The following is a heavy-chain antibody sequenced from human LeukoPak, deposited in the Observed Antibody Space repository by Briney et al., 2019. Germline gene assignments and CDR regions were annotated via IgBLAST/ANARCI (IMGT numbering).Heavy chain of an antibody. D-gene: IGHD3-3*01. J-gene: IGHJ4*02. CDR3: ARDQYDFWSGYYRTIGDY. Sequence: GASVKVSCKASGYTFTGYYMHWVRQAPGQGLEWMGIINPSGGSTSYAQKFQGRVTMTRDTSTSTVYMELSSLRSEDTAVYYCARDQYDFWSGYYRTIGDYWGQGTLVTVSS. CDR1: GYTFTGYY. CDR2: INPSGGST. V-gene: IGHV1-46*01.